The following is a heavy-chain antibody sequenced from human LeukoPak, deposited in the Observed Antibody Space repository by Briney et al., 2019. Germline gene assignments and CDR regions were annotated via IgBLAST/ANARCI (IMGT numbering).Heavy chain of an antibody. CDR3: ARGPLNIAAAGIDY. CDR1: GGSFSGYY. Sequence: SETLSLTCAVYGGSFSGYYWSWIRQPPGKGLEWIGEINHSGSTNYNPSLKSRVTISVDTSKNQFSLKLSSVTAADTAVYYCARGPLNIAAAGIDYWGQGTLVTVSS. D-gene: IGHD6-13*01. V-gene: IGHV4-34*01. CDR2: INHSGST. J-gene: IGHJ4*02.